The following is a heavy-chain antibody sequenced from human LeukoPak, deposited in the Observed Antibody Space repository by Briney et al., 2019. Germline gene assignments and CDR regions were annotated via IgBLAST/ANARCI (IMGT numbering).Heavy chain of an antibody. CDR2: IKSKTDGGTT. V-gene: IGHV3-15*01. CDR3: TTDFSSWYLSYYFDC. Sequence: GSLRLSCAASGFTFSNAWMSWVRQAPGKGLEWVGRIKSKTDGGTTDYAAPVKGRFTISRDDSKNTLYLQMNSLKTEDTAVYYCTTDFSSWYLSYYFDCWGQGTLVTVSS. D-gene: IGHD6-13*01. CDR1: GFTFSNAW. J-gene: IGHJ4*02.